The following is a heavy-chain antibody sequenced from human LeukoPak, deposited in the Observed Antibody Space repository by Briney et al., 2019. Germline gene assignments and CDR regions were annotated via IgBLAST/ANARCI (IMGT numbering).Heavy chain of an antibody. CDR3: AKDRNRYGGSGYYYYGMDV. D-gene: IGHD3-10*01. Sequence: GGSLRLSCAASGFTFSSYGMHWVRQAPGKGLEWVAFIRYDGSNKYYADSVKGRFTISRDNSKNTLYLQTNSLRAEDTAVYYCAKDRNRYGGSGYYYYGMDVWGQGTTVTVSS. CDR2: IRYDGSNK. CDR1: GFTFSSYG. J-gene: IGHJ6*02. V-gene: IGHV3-30*02.